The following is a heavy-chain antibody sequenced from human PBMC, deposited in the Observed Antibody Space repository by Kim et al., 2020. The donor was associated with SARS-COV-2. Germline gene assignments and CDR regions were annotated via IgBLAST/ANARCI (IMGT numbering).Heavy chain of an antibody. CDR2: ISYDGSNK. J-gene: IGHJ4*02. Sequence: GGSLRLSCAASGFTFSSYGMHWVRQAPGKGLEWVAVISYDGSNKYYADSVKGRFTISRDNSKNTLYLQMNSLRAEDTAVYYCAKDPSTNYDILTGYYSLAYFDYWGQGTLVTVSS. CDR3: AKDPSTNYDILTGYYSLAYFDY. V-gene: IGHV3-30*18. D-gene: IGHD3-9*01. CDR1: GFTFSSYG.